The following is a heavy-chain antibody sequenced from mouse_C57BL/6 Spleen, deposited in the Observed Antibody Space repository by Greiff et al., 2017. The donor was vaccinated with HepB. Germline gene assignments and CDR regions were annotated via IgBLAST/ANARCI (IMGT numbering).Heavy chain of an antibody. V-gene: IGHV1-56*01. J-gene: IGHJ4*01. CDR2: IFPGSGST. CDR3: AREQGMDY. Sequence: QVQLQQSGPELVRSGASVKISCKAPGYTFPSHWMQWVRQRPGQGLEWIGEIFPGSGSTYYNEKFKGKATLTVDTSSSTAYMQLSSLTSEDSAVYFCAREQGMDYWGQGTSVTVSS. CDR1: GYTFPSHW.